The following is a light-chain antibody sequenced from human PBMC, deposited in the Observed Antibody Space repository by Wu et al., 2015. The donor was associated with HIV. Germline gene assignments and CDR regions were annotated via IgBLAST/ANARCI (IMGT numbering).Light chain of an antibody. Sequence: ENVLMQSPGTLSVSPGERVTLFCNATQSVGSLGSNWLAWYQHKPGQSPRLLIYEAYKKAAGVSDRFSGAGSGTDFSLTITGLQTDDFAFYFCQQYGSSPITFGPGTRL. CDR3: QQYGSSPIT. CDR2: EAY. V-gene: IGKV3-20*01. J-gene: IGKJ5*01. CDR1: QSVGSLGSN.